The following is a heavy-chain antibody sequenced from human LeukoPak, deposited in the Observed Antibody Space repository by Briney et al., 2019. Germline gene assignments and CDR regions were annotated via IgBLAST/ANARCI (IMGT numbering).Heavy chain of an antibody. CDR3: ARGGPWWELPRYYYYIDV. V-gene: IGHV4-61*02. Sequence: SQTLSLTCTVSGGSISSGSYYWSWIRQPAGKGLEWIVRIYTSGSTNYNPSLKSRVTISVDPSKNQFSLKLSSVPAAGTAVYYCARGGPWWELPRYYYYIDVWGKGTTVTVSS. CDR1: GGSISSGSYY. J-gene: IGHJ6*03. CDR2: IYTSGST. D-gene: IGHD1-26*01.